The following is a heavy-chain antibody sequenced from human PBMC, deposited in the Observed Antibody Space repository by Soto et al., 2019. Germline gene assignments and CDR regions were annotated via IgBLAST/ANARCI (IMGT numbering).Heavy chain of an antibody. D-gene: IGHD6-19*01. CDR2: INSDVSST. CDR3: ASGIAVAGVGY. V-gene: IGHV3-74*01. Sequence: GGSLRLSCAASGFTFSSYLMHWVRQAPGKGLVWISRINSDVSSTSYADSVKGRFTISRDNAKNTLYLQMNSLRAEDTAVYYCASGIAVAGVGYWGQGTLVTVSS. J-gene: IGHJ4*02. CDR1: GFTFSSYL.